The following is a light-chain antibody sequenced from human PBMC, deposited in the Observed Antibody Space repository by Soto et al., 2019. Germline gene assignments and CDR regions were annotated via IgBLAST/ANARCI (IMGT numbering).Light chain of an antibody. J-gene: IGKJ1*01. V-gene: IGKV1-5*03. CDR3: QQYNSYSPT. Sequence: TQMTLSPSTLSASERDRVTITCLASQSVSMWLAWFQQKPGKAPKLLIYKASSLESGVPSRFSGSGSGTEFTLTISSLQPDDFATYYCQQYNSYSPTFGHGTKVDIK. CDR2: KAS. CDR1: QSVSMW.